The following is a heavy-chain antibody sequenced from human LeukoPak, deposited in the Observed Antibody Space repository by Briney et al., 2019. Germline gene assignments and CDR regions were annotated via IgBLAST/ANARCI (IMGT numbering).Heavy chain of an antibody. J-gene: IGHJ4*02. CDR3: ARESDPDY. Sequence: SGGSLRLSCAASGFTFSNYWMTWVRQAPGKGLEWVSSISSSSSYIYYADSVKGRFTISRDNAKNSLYLQMNSLRAEDTAVYYCARESDPDYWGQGTLVTVSS. CDR1: GFTFSNYW. V-gene: IGHV3-21*01. CDR2: ISSSSSYI.